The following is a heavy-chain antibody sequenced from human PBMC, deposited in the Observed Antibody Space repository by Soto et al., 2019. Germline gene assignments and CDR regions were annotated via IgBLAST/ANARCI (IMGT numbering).Heavy chain of an antibody. D-gene: IGHD1-26*01. V-gene: IGHV3-30*18. CDR1: GFTFSSYG. J-gene: IGHJ4*02. CDR2: ISYDGSDK. Sequence: QVQLVESGGGVVQPGRSLRLSCAASGFTFSSYGMHWVRQAPGKGLEWVAVISYDGSDKYYADSVKGRFTISRDNSKNSLYLQMNSLRPEDTAVYYCANDGLYQCLPGRQFAYWGQGTLVTVSS. CDR3: ANDGLYQCLPGRQFAY.